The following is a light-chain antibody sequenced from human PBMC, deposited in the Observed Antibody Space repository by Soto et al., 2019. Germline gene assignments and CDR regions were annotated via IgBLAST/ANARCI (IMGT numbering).Light chain of an antibody. V-gene: IGKV3-20*01. CDR3: QQYGRTPLT. J-gene: IGKJ4*01. CDR1: QSVSRNY. Sequence: EIVLTQSPGTLSLSPGERASLSCRASQSVSRNYVAWYHYKPGQAPRLLIYDASTRATGIPDRFSGSGSGADFTLTISRLEPEDFAVDFCQQYGRTPLTFGGGSKVEIK. CDR2: DAS.